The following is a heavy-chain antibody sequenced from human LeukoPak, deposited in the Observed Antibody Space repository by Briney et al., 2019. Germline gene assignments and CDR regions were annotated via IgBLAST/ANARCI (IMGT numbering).Heavy chain of an antibody. D-gene: IGHD6-19*01. CDR2: INPNSGGT. J-gene: IGHJ5*02. CDR1: GYTFTGYY. Sequence: ASVKVSCKASGYTFTGYYMHWVRQAPGQGLEWMGWINPNSGGTNYAQKVQGRVTMTRDTSISTAYMELSRLRSDDTAVYYCARADYMIAVAGERYYWFDPWGQGTLVTVSS. CDR3: ARADYMIAVAGERYYWFDP. V-gene: IGHV1-2*02.